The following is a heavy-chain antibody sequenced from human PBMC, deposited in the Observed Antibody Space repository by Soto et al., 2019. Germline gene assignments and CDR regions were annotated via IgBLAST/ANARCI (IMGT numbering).Heavy chain of an antibody. J-gene: IGHJ6*02. D-gene: IGHD3-3*01. CDR3: ARDFSRGTDG. CDR2: INRAGRDT. V-gene: IGHV3-74*01. Sequence: EVQVVESGGGFVQPGGSLRLSCAASGFSFSSYWMHWARQAPGKGPVWVALINRAGRDTRYADSVRGRFTVSRDNAKNMLYLQMTNVRAEDAAVYYCARDFSRGTDGWGQGTTVTVSS. CDR1: GFSFSSYW.